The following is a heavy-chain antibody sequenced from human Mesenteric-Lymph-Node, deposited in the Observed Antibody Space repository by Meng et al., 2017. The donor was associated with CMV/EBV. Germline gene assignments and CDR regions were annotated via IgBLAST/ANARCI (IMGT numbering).Heavy chain of an antibody. Sequence: SFSCYYCSLIRQPPGKGLEWIGEINHSGSTNYNPSLKSRVTISVDTSKNQFSLKLSSVTAADTAVYYCARDYYYGSGSYYKSRWFDPWGQGTLVTVSS. CDR3: ARDYYYGSGSYYKSRWFDP. CDR2: INHSGST. CDR1: SFSCYY. V-gene: IGHV4-34*01. D-gene: IGHD3-10*01. J-gene: IGHJ5*02.